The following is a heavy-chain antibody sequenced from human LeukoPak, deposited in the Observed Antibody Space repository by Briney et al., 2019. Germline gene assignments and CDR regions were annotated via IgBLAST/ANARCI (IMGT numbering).Heavy chain of an antibody. V-gene: IGHV3-9*03. CDR1: GFTFDDYA. CDR2: ISWNSGSI. D-gene: IGHD3-10*01. J-gene: IGHJ6*03. Sequence: GRSLRLSCAASGFTFDDYAMHWVRQAPGKGLEWVSGISWNSGSIGYADSVKGRFTISRDNAKNSLYLQMNSLRAEDMALYYWAKGGGGYSYYYYMDVWGKGTTVTVSS. CDR3: AKGGGGYSYYYYMDV.